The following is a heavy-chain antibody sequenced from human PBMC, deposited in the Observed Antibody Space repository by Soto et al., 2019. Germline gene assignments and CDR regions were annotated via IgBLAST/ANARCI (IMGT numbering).Heavy chain of an antibody. J-gene: IGHJ4*02. D-gene: IGHD3-22*01. CDR2: INPSGGST. V-gene: IGHV1-46*01. Sequence: ASVKVSCKXSGYTFTSYYMHWVRQAPGQGLEWMGIINPSGGSTSYAQKFQGRVTMTRDTSTSTVYMELSSLRSEDTAVYYCARDPNVYDSSGYYPSSLFDYWGQGTLVTVSS. CDR1: GYTFTSYY. CDR3: ARDPNVYDSSGYYPSSLFDY.